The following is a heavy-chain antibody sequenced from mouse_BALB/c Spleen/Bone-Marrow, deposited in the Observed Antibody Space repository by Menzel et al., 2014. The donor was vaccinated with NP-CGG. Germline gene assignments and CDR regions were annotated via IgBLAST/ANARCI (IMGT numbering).Heavy chain of an antibody. J-gene: IGHJ2*01. CDR2: ILPGNDNT. CDR1: GYAFGSYW. CDR3: ERRYYDCDVRSCDY. D-gene: IGHD2-4*01. V-gene: IGHV1-80*01. Sequence: QVQLKQSGAELVKPGASVKISCKASGYAFGSYWLDWVKQRPGQGLEWIGQILPGNDNTNYNEKFKGKATLTADKSSSTADIQLSRLTTEDTAVSFCERRYYDCDVRSCDYWGQGTTLTVSS.